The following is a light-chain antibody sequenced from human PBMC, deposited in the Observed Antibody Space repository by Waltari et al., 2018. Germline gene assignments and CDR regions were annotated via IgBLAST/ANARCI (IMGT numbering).Light chain of an antibody. J-gene: IGLJ2*01. Sequence: QSALTQPASVSGPPGQSITISRTGTSRDVGGYTYVSWYQQYPGKAPKLMIYDVTYRPSGVSTRFSGSKSGNTASLTISGLQAEDEADYYCSSYTTTGTVIFGGGTKLTVL. CDR3: SSYTTTGTVI. CDR1: SRDVGGYTY. V-gene: IGLV2-14*03. CDR2: DVT.